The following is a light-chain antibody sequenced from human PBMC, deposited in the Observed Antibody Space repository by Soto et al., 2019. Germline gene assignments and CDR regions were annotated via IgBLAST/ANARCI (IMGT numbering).Light chain of an antibody. CDR2: KVS. CDR1: QRPVHRNGNTN. Sequence: VVVTQSPLSLPVPLGPAASISCRASQRPVHRNGNTNLSWFRQRPGQSPRRLIYKVSNREAGVPDRFSGSGSGTDSTLKISRVEAEDVGLYYCMQRSHWPPITFGQGTRLEIK. CDR3: MQRSHWPPIT. V-gene: IGKV2-30*02. J-gene: IGKJ5*01.